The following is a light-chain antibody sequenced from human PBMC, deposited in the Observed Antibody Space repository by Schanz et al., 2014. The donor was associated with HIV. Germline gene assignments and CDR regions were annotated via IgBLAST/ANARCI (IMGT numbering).Light chain of an antibody. Sequence: EIVLTQSPGSLSLSPGERATLSCRASETINNNLAWYQHKPGQAPRLLIYGASSRATGIPDRFSGSGSGTDFTLTISRLEPQDFAVYYCQQYGVSPPWTFGQGTKVEVK. V-gene: IGKV3-20*01. CDR1: ETINNN. J-gene: IGKJ1*01. CDR3: QQYGVSPPWT. CDR2: GAS.